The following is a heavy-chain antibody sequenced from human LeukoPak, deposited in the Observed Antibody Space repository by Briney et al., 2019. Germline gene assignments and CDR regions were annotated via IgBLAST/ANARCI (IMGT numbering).Heavy chain of an antibody. D-gene: IGHD3-3*01. CDR3: ASHRAIFGVVNWFDP. CDR1: GYTFTGYY. J-gene: IGHJ5*02. CDR2: INPNSGGT. V-gene: IGHV1-2*02. Sequence: GASVKVSCKASGYTFTGYYMHWVRQAPGQGLEWMGWINPNSGGTNYAQKFQGRVTMTRDTSISTAYMELSRLRSDDTAVYYCASHRAIFGVVNWFDPWGQGTLVTVSS.